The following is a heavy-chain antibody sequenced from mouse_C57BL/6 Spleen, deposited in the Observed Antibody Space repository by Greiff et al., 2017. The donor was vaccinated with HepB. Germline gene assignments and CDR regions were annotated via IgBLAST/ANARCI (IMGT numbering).Heavy chain of an antibody. CDR2: INPNNGGT. V-gene: IGHV1-18*01. CDR3: ARATVVATDFDY. CDR1: GYTFTDYN. J-gene: IGHJ2*01. D-gene: IGHD1-1*01. Sequence: VQLKQSGPELVKPGASVKIPCKASGYTFTDYNMDWVKQSHGKSLEWIGDINPNNGGTIYNQKFKGKATLTVDKSSSTAYMELRSLTSEDTAVYYCARATVVATDFDYWGQGTTLTVSS.